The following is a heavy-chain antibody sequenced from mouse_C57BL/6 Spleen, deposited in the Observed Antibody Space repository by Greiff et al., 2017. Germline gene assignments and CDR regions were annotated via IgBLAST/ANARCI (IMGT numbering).Heavy chain of an antibody. J-gene: IGHJ4*01. V-gene: IGHV1-15*01. CDR3: TRHGHYAMDY. Sequence: QVQLQQPGAELVRPGASVTLSCKASGYTFTDYEMHWVKQTPVHGLEWIGAIDPETGGTAYNQKFKGKAILTADKSSSTAYMELRSLTSEDSAVYYCTRHGHYAMDYWGQGTSVTVSS. CDR1: GYTFTDYE. CDR2: IDPETGGT.